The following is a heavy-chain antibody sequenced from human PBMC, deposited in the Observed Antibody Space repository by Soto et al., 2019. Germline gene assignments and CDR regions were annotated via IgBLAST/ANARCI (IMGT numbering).Heavy chain of an antibody. V-gene: IGHV4-59*01. CDR1: GDTSNSYY. CDR3: ARDFYDSVGYTWFDS. CDR2: IHNSGTS. D-gene: IGHD3-22*01. Sequence: SETLSLTCTVSGDTSNSYYWGWIRQAPGKGLEWIGHIHNSGTSTHNPSLNGRVTISIDMSKKQFSLKLTSLTSADTAVYYCARDFYDSVGYTWFDSWSQGTLVTVSS. J-gene: IGHJ5*01.